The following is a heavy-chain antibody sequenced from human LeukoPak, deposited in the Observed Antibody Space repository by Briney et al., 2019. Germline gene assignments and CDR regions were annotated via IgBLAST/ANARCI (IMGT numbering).Heavy chain of an antibody. CDR3: ARHLWSGSSYGMDV. V-gene: IGHV4-39*01. Sequence: SETLSLTCTVSGGSISSSSYHWDWIRQPPGKGLEWIGSIFYSGATYYDPSLKSRVTISVDTSKNQFSLKLSSVTDADTAVYYCARHLWSGSSYGMDVWGQGTTDTVSS. D-gene: IGHD3-3*01. CDR1: GGSISSSSYH. CDR2: IFYSGAT. J-gene: IGHJ6*02.